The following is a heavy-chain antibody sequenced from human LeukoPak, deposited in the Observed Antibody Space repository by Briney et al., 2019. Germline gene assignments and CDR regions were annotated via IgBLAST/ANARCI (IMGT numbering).Heavy chain of an antibody. CDR2: INHSGGT. Sequence: PSETLSLTCAVYGGSFSGYYWSWIRQPPGKGLEWIGEINHSGGTNYNPSLKSRVTISVDTSKNQFSLKLSSVTAADTAVYYCARGRYGDYESNYYFDYWGQGTLVTVSS. CDR1: GGSFSGYY. D-gene: IGHD4-17*01. CDR3: ARGRYGDYESNYYFDY. V-gene: IGHV4-34*01. J-gene: IGHJ4*02.